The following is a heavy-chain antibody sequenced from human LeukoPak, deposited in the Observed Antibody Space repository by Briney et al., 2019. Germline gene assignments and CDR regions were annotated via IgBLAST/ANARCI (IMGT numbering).Heavy chain of an antibody. CDR2: INSDRTTT. J-gene: IGHJ3*01. Sequence: PGGXLRLSCAGSGFTFGNCWVHWVGQAPGKGVGGVSLINSDRTTTTYAYSVKVRFTFSIDNASNTVSLQMNILTIEDTAVSYCVVVVEPPGSDGFYVWCQGTMIAVSS. D-gene: IGHD1-14*01. CDR1: GFTFGNCW. V-gene: IGHV3-74*01. CDR3: VVVVEPPGSDGFYV.